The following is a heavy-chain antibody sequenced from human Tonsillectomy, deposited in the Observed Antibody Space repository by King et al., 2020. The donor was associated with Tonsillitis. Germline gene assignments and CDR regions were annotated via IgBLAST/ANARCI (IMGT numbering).Heavy chain of an antibody. Sequence: QLQESGPGLVKPSETLSLTCTVSGGSIRSYYWSWIRQPPGKGLEWIGYIYNSGSTNYNPSLKSPVTISVDTSKNQFSLKLSSVTAADTAVYYCARGRCISPWGGSGSSYFDYWGQGTLVTVSS. V-gene: IGHV4-59*01. CDR1: GGSIRSYY. D-gene: IGHD3-10*01. CDR3: ARGRCISPWGGSGSSYFDY. CDR2: IYNSGST. J-gene: IGHJ4*02.